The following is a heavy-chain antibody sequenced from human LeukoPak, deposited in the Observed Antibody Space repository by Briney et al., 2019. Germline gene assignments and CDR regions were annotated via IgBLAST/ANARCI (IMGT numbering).Heavy chain of an antibody. Sequence: GGSLRLSCAASGFTFDDYAMHWVRQAPGKGLEWVSLISGDGDGTYYADSVKGRFTISRDNSKNSLYLQMNSLRTEDTALYYCAKDRIMAYQDTADAFDICGQGTVVTVSS. CDR2: ISGDGDGT. D-gene: IGHD5-18*01. CDR1: GFTFDDYA. V-gene: IGHV3-43*02. CDR3: AKDRIMAYQDTADAFDI. J-gene: IGHJ3*02.